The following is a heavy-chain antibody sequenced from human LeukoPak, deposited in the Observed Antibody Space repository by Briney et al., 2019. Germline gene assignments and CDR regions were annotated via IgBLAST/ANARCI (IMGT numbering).Heavy chain of an antibody. Sequence: GGSLRLSCAAPGFTFSSYSMNWVRQAPGEGLEWVSSISSSSSYIYYADSVKGRFTISRDNAKNSLYLQMNSLRAEDTAVYYCAREDEGLYWGQGTLVTVSS. D-gene: IGHD3/OR15-3a*01. V-gene: IGHV3-21*01. CDR2: ISSSSSYI. J-gene: IGHJ4*02. CDR1: GFTFSSYS. CDR3: AREDEGLY.